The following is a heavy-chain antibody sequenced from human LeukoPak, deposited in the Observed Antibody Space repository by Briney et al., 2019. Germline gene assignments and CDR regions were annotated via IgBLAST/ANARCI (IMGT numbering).Heavy chain of an antibody. Sequence: GGSLRLSCEASGFTFSSYAMSWVRQAPGKGLDGVSGISGSGGSTYYADSVKGRFTISRDNSKNTLYLQMNSLRAEDTAVHYCAKGIAGSRPPFDYWGQGTLVTVSS. CDR2: ISGSGGST. J-gene: IGHJ4*02. CDR3: AKGIAGSRPPFDY. V-gene: IGHV3-23*01. CDR1: GFTFSSYA.